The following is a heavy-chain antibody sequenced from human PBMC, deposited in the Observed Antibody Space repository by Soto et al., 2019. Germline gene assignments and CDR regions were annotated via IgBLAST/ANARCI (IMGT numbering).Heavy chain of an antibody. J-gene: IGHJ4*02. V-gene: IGHV3-23*01. CDR1: GFTFSSYA. CDR3: AKRSVGGATAYDFDY. Sequence: EVQLLESGGGLVQPGGSLRLSCAASGFTFSSYAMSWVRQAPGKGLEWVSAISGSGGSTYYADSVKGRFTISRDNSKNTLYVQMTSLRAEDTAVYYCAKRSVGGATAYDFDYWRQGTLLTVSS. CDR2: ISGSGGST. D-gene: IGHD1-26*01.